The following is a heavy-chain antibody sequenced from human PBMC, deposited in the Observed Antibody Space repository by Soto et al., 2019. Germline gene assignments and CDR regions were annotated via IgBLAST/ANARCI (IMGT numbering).Heavy chain of an antibody. CDR3: ARVPPGGYSGYDSAFDI. CDR2: ISTSSSYI. CDR1: GFTFSSYS. Sequence: GGSLRLSCAASGFTFSSYSMNWVRQAPGKGLEWVSSISTSSSYIYYADSMKGRFTISRDNAKNSLYLQMNSLRAEDTALYYCARVPPGGYSGYDSAFDIWGQGTMVTVSS. D-gene: IGHD5-12*01. V-gene: IGHV3-21*04. J-gene: IGHJ3*02.